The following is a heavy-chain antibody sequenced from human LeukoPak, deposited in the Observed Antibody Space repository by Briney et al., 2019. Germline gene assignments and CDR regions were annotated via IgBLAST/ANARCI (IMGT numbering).Heavy chain of an antibody. CDR3: ARGYLTDAFDI. Sequence: TSQTLSLTCTVSGGSISSGGYYWSWIRQHPGKGLEWIGYIYYSGGTYYNPSLKSRVTISVDTSKNQFSLKLSSVTAADTAVYYCARGYLTDAFDIWGQGTMVTVSS. J-gene: IGHJ3*02. CDR1: GGSISSGGYY. CDR2: IYYSGGT. D-gene: IGHD2-2*01. V-gene: IGHV4-31*03.